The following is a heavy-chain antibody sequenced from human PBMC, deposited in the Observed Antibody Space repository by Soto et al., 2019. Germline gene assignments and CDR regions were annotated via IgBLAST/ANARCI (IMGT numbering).Heavy chain of an antibody. Sequence: PXECLTISCKGSRYSFTSYLLGWVRQMPGKGLEWMGMIYPGDSDTRYSPSFQGQVTISADKSISTGYLQWSSLKASDTAMYYCARHLFGFLGWLELDGMDFWGQGTTVTISS. CDR2: IYPGDSDT. CDR1: RYSFTSYL. V-gene: IGHV5-51*01. J-gene: IGHJ6*02. D-gene: IGHD3-3*02. CDR3: ARHLFGFLGWLELDGMDF.